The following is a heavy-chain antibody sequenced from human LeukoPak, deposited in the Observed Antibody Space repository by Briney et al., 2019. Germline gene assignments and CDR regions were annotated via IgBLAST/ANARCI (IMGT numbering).Heavy chain of an antibody. CDR1: GYTFTGYY. Sequence: ASVKVSCKASGYTFTGYYMHWVRQAPGQGLEWMGWINPNSGGTNYAQKFQGRVTMTRDTSISTAYMELSRLRSDDTAVYYCARRSLGYCSSTSCYDFDYWGQGTLVTVSS. D-gene: IGHD2-2*01. CDR3: ARRSLGYCSSTSCYDFDY. J-gene: IGHJ4*02. CDR2: INPNSGGT. V-gene: IGHV1-2*02.